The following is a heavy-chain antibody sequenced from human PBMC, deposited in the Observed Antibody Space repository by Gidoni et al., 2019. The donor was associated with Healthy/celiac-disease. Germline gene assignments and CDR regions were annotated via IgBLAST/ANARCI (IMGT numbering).Heavy chain of an antibody. J-gene: IGHJ4*02. CDR1: GFTFSSHA. CDR2: ISGSGANT. D-gene: IGHD3-16*02. Sequence: EVQLLESGGGLVQPGGSLRLSCAASGFTFSSHALNWVRQAPGKGLGWVSAISGSGANTYYADSVKGRFTISRDTSKNTLYLQMNSLRAEDTAVYYCAKDRPAYDYVWGSYRDISYYFDYWGQGTLATVSS. V-gene: IGHV3-23*01. CDR3: AKDRPAYDYVWGSYRDISYYFDY.